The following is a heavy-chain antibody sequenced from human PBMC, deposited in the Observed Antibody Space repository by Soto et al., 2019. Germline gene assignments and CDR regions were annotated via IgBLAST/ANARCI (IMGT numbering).Heavy chain of an antibody. CDR3: ARGLPPAT. J-gene: IGHJ5*01. D-gene: IGHD6-25*01. Sequence: SETLSLTCAVYGGSFSGYYWTWIRQPPGKGLEWLGEINHSGNTNYNPSLKSRVTISLEPSKNQFSLHLTSVTAADTAVYYCARGLPPATWGHGTLVTVSS. V-gene: IGHV4-34*01. CDR2: INHSGNT. CDR1: GGSFSGYY.